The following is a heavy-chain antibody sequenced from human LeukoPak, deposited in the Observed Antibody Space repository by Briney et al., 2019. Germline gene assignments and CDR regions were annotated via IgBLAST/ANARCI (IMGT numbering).Heavy chain of an antibody. CDR1: GYRFTSYG. Sequence: SVKVSCKASGYRFTSYGIGWVRQAPGQGLEWVGWISIYNGQTYYAQSLQDRVTMTADTSTNTVYMELRSLKTEDTAVYYCARACHLVVVTAEGAFLDPWGQGTLVTISS. J-gene: IGHJ5*02. D-gene: IGHD2-21*02. V-gene: IGHV1-18*01. CDR2: ISIYNGQT. CDR3: ARACHLVVVTAEGAFLDP.